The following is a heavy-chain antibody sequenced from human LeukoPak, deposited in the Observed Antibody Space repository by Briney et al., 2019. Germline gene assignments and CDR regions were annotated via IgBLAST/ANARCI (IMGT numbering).Heavy chain of an antibody. CDR2: MNPNSGNT. Sequence: ASVKVSCKASGYTFTSYDINWVRQATGQGLEWMGWMNPNSGNTGYAQKFQGRVTITRNTSISTAYMELSSLRSEDTAVYYCAKGAVTTRGFHYWGQGTLVTVSS. CDR1: GYTFTSYD. J-gene: IGHJ4*02. D-gene: IGHD4-11*01. V-gene: IGHV1-8*03. CDR3: AKGAVTTRGFHY.